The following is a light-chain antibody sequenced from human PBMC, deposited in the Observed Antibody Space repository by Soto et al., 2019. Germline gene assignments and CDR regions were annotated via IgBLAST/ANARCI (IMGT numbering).Light chain of an antibody. J-gene: IGKJ1*01. Sequence: EFVLTQSPGTLSLSPGERATLSCRASQSVNSGYLAWYQQKPGQAPRLLIYGASSRASGIPDRFSGSGSGTDFTLTINRLEPEDFAVYYCQQYGTSRTFGQGTKVEIK. CDR1: QSVNSGY. V-gene: IGKV3-20*01. CDR2: GAS. CDR3: QQYGTSRT.